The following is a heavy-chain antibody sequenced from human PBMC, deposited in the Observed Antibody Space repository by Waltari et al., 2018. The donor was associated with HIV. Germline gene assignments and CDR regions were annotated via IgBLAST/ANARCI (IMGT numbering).Heavy chain of an antibody. J-gene: IGHJ4*02. CDR3: ARGGYYYDISGYYHY. V-gene: IGHV3-33*01. CDR2: IWYDGENK. CDR1: GFTCSNFA. Sequence: QVQLVESGGGVVQPGRSLRLSCAASGFTCSNFAMHWVRQAPGKGLEWVAVIWYDGENKYYADSVKGRFTISRDNSKNTLYLQMNSLRVEDTAVYYCARGGYYYDISGYYHYWGQGTLVTVSS. D-gene: IGHD3-22*01.